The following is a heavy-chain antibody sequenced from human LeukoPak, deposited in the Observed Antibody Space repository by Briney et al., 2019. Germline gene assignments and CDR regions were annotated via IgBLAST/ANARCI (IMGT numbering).Heavy chain of an antibody. CDR1: GYTFTSYD. V-gene: IGHV1-8*01. J-gene: IGHJ4*02. CDR3: ARGSYYDFWSGPMPLDY. CDR2: MNPNSGNT. Sequence: GASVTVSCTASGYTFTSYDINWVRQATGQGLEWMGWMNPNSGNTGYAQKFQGRVTMTRNTSISTAYMELSSLRSEDTAVYYCARGSYYDFWSGPMPLDYWGQGTLVTVSS. D-gene: IGHD3-3*01.